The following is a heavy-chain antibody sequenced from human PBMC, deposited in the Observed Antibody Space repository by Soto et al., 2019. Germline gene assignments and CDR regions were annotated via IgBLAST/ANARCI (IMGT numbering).Heavy chain of an antibody. CDR3: ARAAYGEYWFDP. CDR1: GFTFGAYW. V-gene: IGHV3-74*01. CDR2: INGDGRTT. D-gene: IGHD4-17*01. Sequence: EVQLVESGGGVVPPGGSLRLSCAASGFTFGAYWMHWVRQAPGKGLMWVSRINGDGRTTSYADSLKGRFTIYRENAKNTLYLQMNSLRAEDTDVYYCARAAYGEYWFDPWGQGTLVTVSS. J-gene: IGHJ5*02.